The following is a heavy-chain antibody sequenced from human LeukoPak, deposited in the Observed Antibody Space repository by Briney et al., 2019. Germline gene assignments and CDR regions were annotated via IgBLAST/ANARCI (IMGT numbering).Heavy chain of an antibody. CDR2: MNPNSGGT. D-gene: IGHD3-22*01. V-gene: IGHV1-2*02. CDR1: GYTFTGYY. Sequence: ASVKVSCRASGYTFTGYYMHWVRQAPGQGLEWMGWMNPNSGGTNYAQKFQGRVTMTRDTSISTAYMELSRLRSDDTAVYYCARGAYYYDSSGPWYFDYWGQGTLVTVSS. J-gene: IGHJ4*02. CDR3: ARGAYYYDSSGPWYFDY.